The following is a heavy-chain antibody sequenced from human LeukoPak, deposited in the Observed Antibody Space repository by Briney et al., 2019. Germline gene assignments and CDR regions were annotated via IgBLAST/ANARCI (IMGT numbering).Heavy chain of an antibody. V-gene: IGHV7-4-1*02. CDR2: INTNTGNP. J-gene: IGHJ5*02. CDR3: AREFSANTVTTWFDP. Sequence: ASVKVSCKASGYTFTSYAMNWVRQAPGQGLEWMGWINTNTGNPTYAQGFTGRFVFSLDTSVSTAYLQISSLKAEDTAVHYCAREFSANTVTTWFDPWGQGTLVTVSS. D-gene: IGHD4-17*01. CDR1: GYTFTSYA.